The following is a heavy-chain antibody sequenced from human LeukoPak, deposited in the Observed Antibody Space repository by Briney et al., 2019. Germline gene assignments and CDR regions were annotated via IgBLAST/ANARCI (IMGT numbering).Heavy chain of an antibody. CDR3: ARHRIQLWLGFDY. J-gene: IGHJ4*02. Sequence: SGTLSLTCAVSGGSISSSNWWTWVRQPPGKGLEWIGSIYYSGSTYYNPSLKSRVTISVDTSKNQFSLKLSSVTAADTAVYYCARHRIQLWLGFDYWGQGTLVTVSS. CDR1: GGSISSSNW. V-gene: IGHV4-4*02. CDR2: IYYSGST. D-gene: IGHD5-18*01.